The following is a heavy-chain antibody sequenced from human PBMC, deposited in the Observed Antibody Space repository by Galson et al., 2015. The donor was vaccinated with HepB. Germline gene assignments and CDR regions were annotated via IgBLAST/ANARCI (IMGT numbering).Heavy chain of an antibody. CDR3: ARDSVDTAYNYYYYGMDV. J-gene: IGHJ6*02. Sequence: SVTVSCKASGYTFTSYGISWVRQAPGQGLEWMGWISAYNGNTNYAQKLQGRVTMTTDTSTSTAYMELRSLRSDDTAVYYCARDSVDTAYNYYYYGMDVWGQGTTVTVSS. D-gene: IGHD5-18*01. CDR2: ISAYNGNT. CDR1: GYTFTSYG. V-gene: IGHV1-18*04.